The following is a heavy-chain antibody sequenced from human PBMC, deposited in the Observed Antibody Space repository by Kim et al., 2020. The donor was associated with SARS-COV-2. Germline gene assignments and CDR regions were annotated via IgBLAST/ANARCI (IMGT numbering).Heavy chain of an antibody. D-gene: IGHD3-22*01. J-gene: IGHJ2*01. Sequence: ASVKVSCKASGYTFTSYGISWVRQAPGQGLEWMGWISAYNGNTNYAQKLQGRVTMTTDTSTSTAYMELRSLRSDDTAVYYCARVSGDSSGYYHRDWYFDLWGRGTLVTVSS. V-gene: IGHV1-18*01. CDR2: ISAYNGNT. CDR1: GYTFTSYG. CDR3: ARVSGDSSGYYHRDWYFDL.